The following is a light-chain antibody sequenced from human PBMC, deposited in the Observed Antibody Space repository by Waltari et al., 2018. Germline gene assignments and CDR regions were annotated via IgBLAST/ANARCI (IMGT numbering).Light chain of an antibody. J-gene: IGKJ2*01. V-gene: IGKV1-5*03. Sequence: DIHMTQSPSTLSASVGDRVTITCRASQSISTWLAWYQQQPGMPPNLLIYEASTLERGVPSRFSGIGSGTEFTLSINSLQPDDFATYYCQHYHSFPYTFGQGTKLEIK. CDR2: EAS. CDR3: QHYHSFPYT. CDR1: QSISTW.